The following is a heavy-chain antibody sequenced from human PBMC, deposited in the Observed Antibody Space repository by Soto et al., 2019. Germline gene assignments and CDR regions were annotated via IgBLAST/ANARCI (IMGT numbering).Heavy chain of an antibody. CDR3: ARLNSPDYYYGMDV. CDR1: GGSISTYY. Sequence: QVQLQESGPGLVKPSETLSLTCTVSGGSISTYYWSWIRQPPGKGLEWIGYIYYSGSTNYNPSLKSRVTISVDTSKNQFSLKLSSVTAADTAVYYCARLNSPDYYYGMDVWGQGTTVTVSS. CDR2: IYYSGST. J-gene: IGHJ6*02. V-gene: IGHV4-59*01. D-gene: IGHD1-7*01.